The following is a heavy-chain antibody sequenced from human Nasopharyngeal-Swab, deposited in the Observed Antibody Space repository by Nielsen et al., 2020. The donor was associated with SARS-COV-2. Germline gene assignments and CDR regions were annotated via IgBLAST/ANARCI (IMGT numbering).Heavy chain of an antibody. V-gene: IGHV4-39*01. J-gene: IGHJ5*02. CDR1: GASISSSSYC. D-gene: IGHD3-22*01. Sequence: SETLSLTCTVSGASISSSSYCWGWIRQPPGKGLEWFGSIYYSGSTYYNPSLKIRVTISVDTSKNQFSLKLISVTAADTAVYYCARPYYDSSGYDAWFDPWGQGTLVTGLL. CDR2: IYYSGST. CDR3: ARPYYDSSGYDAWFDP.